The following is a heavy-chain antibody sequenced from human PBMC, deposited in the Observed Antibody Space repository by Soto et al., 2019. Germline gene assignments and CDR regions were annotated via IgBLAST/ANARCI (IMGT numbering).Heavy chain of an antibody. J-gene: IGHJ4*02. CDR3: ARVYCSGGGCYGIDY. Sequence: QVQLVQSGAEVKKPGASVKVSCKASGYTFTSYYMHWVRQAPGQGLELMGIINPSGGSTSYAQKFQVRVTMTRDTSTSTVYMELSSLRSEDTAVYYCARVYCSGGGCYGIDYWGQGNLVTVSS. D-gene: IGHD2-15*01. CDR1: GYTFTSYY. V-gene: IGHV1-46*01. CDR2: INPSGGST.